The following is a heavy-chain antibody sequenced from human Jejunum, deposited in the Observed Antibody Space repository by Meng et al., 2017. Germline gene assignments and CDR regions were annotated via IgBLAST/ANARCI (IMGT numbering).Heavy chain of an antibody. Sequence: QGQLEGWGPGLGKPSGTLSLTCAGPGGAISNNNWWSWVRQPPGKGLEWIGEISHTGRINYNPSLKSRVTMSLDKSKNQFSLDLTSVTGADTAVYYCARDLLDPNIAATGWFDPWGQGTLVTVSS. CDR3: ARDLLDPNIAATGWFDP. D-gene: IGHD2/OR15-2a*01. J-gene: IGHJ5*02. CDR2: ISHTGRI. V-gene: IGHV4-4*02. CDR1: GGAISNNNW.